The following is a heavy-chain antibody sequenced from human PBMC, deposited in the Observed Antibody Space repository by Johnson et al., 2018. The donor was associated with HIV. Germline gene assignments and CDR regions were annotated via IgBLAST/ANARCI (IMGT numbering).Heavy chain of an antibody. CDR2: ISWDGGRT. CDR3: VKMYYNFWSGYSAQMDAFDV. J-gene: IGHJ3*01. Sequence: VQLVESGGGVVQPGRSLRLSCAASGFTFDDYTMHWVRQAPGKGLEWVSLISWDGGRTYYADSVKGRFTISRDNSKNTLYLEMYSLRVEDTAVYYCVKMYYNFWSGYSAQMDAFDVWGQGTMVTVSS. D-gene: IGHD3-3*01. V-gene: IGHV3-43*01. CDR1: GFTFDDYT.